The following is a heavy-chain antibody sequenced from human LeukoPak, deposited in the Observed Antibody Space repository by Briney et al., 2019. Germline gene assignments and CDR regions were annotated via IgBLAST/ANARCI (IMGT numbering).Heavy chain of an antibody. V-gene: IGHV3-74*01. J-gene: IGHJ4*02. D-gene: IGHD3-10*01. Sequence: GGSLRLSCAASGFTFSSYWMHWVRHAPGKGLVWVSRINSDGSSTSYADSVKGRFTISRDNAKNTLYLQMNSLSAEDTAVYYCAGSYSYYFDYWGQGTLVTVSS. CDR3: AGSYSYYFDY. CDR1: GFTFSSYW. CDR2: INSDGSST.